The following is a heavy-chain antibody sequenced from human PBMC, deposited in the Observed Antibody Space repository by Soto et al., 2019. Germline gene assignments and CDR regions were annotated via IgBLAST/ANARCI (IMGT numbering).Heavy chain of an antibody. CDR3: ARGGGYYDSSGYYYGGAFDI. D-gene: IGHD3-22*01. V-gene: IGHV1-18*01. CDR1: GYTFMSYG. CDR2: SGVYHGNT. J-gene: IGHJ3*02. Sequence: VASVKVSCKASGYTFMSYGISWVRQAPGQGLEWMGWSGVYHGNTNYTQNLQGRVTMTTDTSTSTAYMELRSLRSDDTAVYYCARGGGYYDSSGYYYGGAFDIWGQGTMVTVS.